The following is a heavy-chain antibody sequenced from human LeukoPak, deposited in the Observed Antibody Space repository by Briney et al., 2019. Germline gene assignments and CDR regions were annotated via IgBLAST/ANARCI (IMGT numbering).Heavy chain of an antibody. J-gene: IGHJ5*02. CDR2: IWYDGSNK. Sequence: GRSLRLSCAASGFTFSSYGVHWVRQAPGKGLEWVAVIWYDGSNKYYADSVKGRFTISRENSKNTLYLQMNSLRAEDTAVYYCARERGWLNDYNWFDPWGQGTLVTVSS. V-gene: IGHV3-33*01. CDR3: ARERGWLNDYNWFDP. D-gene: IGHD3-22*01. CDR1: GFTFSSYG.